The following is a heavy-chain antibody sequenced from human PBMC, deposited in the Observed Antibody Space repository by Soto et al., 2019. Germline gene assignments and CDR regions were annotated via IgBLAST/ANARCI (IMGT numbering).Heavy chain of an antibody. Sequence: PSETLSLTCTVSGGSISSGDYYWSWIRQPPGKGLEWIGYIYYSGSTYYNPSLKSRVTISVDTSKNQFSLKLSSVTAADTAVYYCARGRRDGYNHKTYYYYGMDVWGQGTTVTVSS. J-gene: IGHJ6*02. CDR3: ARGRRDGYNHKTYYYYGMDV. D-gene: IGHD5-12*01. CDR2: IYYSGST. CDR1: GGSISSGDYY. V-gene: IGHV4-30-4*01.